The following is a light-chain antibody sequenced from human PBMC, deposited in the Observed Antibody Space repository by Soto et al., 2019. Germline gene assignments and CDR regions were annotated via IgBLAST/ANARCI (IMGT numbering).Light chain of an antibody. CDR1: QTISSW. V-gene: IGKV1-5*03. Sequence: IRITQSPSSLSASVGDRVTISCRASQTISSWLAWYQQKPGKAPKLLIYKASTLKSGVPSRFSGSGSGTEFTLTISSLQTDDFATYYCQHYNSYSEAFGQGTKVDIK. J-gene: IGKJ1*01. CDR2: KAS. CDR3: QHYNSYSEA.